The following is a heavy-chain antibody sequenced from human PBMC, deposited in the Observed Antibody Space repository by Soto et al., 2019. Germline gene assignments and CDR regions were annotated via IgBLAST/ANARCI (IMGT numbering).Heavy chain of an antibody. CDR1: GYTFTTYD. V-gene: IGHV1-8*01. CDR3: ARSLPYTHLDP. CDR2: MNPNSGNT. J-gene: IGHJ5*02. D-gene: IGHD4-4*01. Sequence: QVQLVRSGAEVKKPGASVKVSCKTSGYTFTTYDINWVRQATGQGLEWMGWMNPNSGNTGYAQKFQGRVTMTRNTSISTAYMELSSLKSEDTAVYYCARSLPYTHLDPWGQGTLVTVSS.